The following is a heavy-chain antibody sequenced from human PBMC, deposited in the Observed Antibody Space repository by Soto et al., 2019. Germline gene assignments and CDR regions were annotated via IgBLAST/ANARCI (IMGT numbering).Heavy chain of an antibody. V-gene: IGHV3-53*01. D-gene: IGHD3-3*01. Sequence: GGSLGLSCAASGVTVSSNYMSWVRQAPGKGLEWVSVIYSGGSTYYADSVKGRFTISRDNSKNTLYLQMNSLRAEDTAVYYCARGRVRFLEWLSPSAFDYWGQGTLVTVSS. J-gene: IGHJ4*02. CDR2: IYSGGST. CDR1: GVTVSSNY. CDR3: ARGRVRFLEWLSPSAFDY.